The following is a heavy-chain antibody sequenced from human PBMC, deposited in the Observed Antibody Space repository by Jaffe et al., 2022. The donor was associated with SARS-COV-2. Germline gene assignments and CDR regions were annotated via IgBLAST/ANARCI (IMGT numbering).Heavy chain of an antibody. V-gene: IGHV1-18*01. CDR1: GYTFTGYG. J-gene: IGHJ6*04. CDR3: ARDRMPMVRGVDPLDV. Sequence: QVQLVQSGPEVKKPGASVKVSCKASGYTFTGYGISWVRQAPGQGLEWVGWISAHNGNTNYAQSLQGRVTMTTDSSTSTAYMELKSLTSDDTAVYYCARDRMPMVRGVDPLDVWGKGTTVTVSS. CDR2: ISAHNGNT. D-gene: IGHD3-10*01.